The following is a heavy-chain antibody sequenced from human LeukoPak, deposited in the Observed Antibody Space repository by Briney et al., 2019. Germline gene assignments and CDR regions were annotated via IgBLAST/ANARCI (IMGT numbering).Heavy chain of an antibody. J-gene: IGHJ5*01. CDR3: ARAAGWLDP. CDR1: GFTFSSYW. V-gene: IGHV3-48*03. D-gene: IGHD6-13*01. Sequence: GGSPRLSCTASGFTFSSYWMHWVRQAPGKGLVWVSYISYNGRTIHYADSVKGRFIISRDNTKKSLYLQMNSLRVEDTAVYYCARAAGWLDPWGRGILVTVPS. CDR2: ISYNGRTI.